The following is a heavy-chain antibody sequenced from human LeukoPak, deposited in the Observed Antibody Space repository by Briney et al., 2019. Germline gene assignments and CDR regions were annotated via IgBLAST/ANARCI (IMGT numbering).Heavy chain of an antibody. CDR1: GYRFTSHW. D-gene: IGHD2-21*02. V-gene: IGHV5-51*01. CDR2: IYPGDSDT. Sequence: GESLKISCKGSGYRFTSHWIGWVRQMPGKGLEWMGIIYPGDSDTRYSPSFQGQVTISADKSISTAYPQWSSLKASDTAMYYCAREYCDGDCYSAPFDYWGQGTLVTVSS. J-gene: IGHJ4*02. CDR3: AREYCDGDCYSAPFDY.